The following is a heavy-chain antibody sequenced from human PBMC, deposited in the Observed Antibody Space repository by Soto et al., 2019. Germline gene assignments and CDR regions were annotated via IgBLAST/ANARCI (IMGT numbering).Heavy chain of an antibody. V-gene: IGHV4-59*03. CDR2: IYYSGTT. CDR1: GGSISTCY. J-gene: IGHJ4*02. Sequence: PSETLSLTCTVSGGSISTCYWTWIRQPPGKGLEWIGYIYYSGTTNYNASLKSRVTMSVDTSKNQFSLNLTSVTAADTAVYYCGRLDYYYDRRDYWGQGILVTVS. D-gene: IGHD3-22*01. CDR3: GRLDYYYDRRDY.